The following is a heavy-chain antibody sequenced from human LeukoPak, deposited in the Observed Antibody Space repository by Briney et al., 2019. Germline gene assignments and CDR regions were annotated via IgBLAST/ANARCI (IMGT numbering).Heavy chain of an antibody. V-gene: IGHV3-30*18. CDR1: GFTFSSYG. Sequence: GGSLRLSCAASGFTFSSYGMHWVRQAPGKGLEWVAVISYDGSNKYYADSVRGRFTISRDNSKDTLYLQLNSLRAEDTAIYFCAEPISGGLAVSADWFDPWGQGTLVIVSS. J-gene: IGHJ5*02. CDR3: AEPISGGLAVSADWFDP. D-gene: IGHD6-19*01. CDR2: ISYDGSNK.